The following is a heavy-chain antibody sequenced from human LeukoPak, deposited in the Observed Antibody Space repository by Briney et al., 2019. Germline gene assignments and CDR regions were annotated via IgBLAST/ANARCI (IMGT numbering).Heavy chain of an antibody. J-gene: IGHJ4*02. Sequence: PGGSLRLSCAASGFTFSSYGMHWVRQAPGMGLEWLAVIWYDGSNIYYADPVKGRFAISRDNSKNTLYLQVNSLSPEDTAVYYCASDMSYSGYYIDYWGQGTLVTVSS. V-gene: IGHV3-33*01. CDR1: GFTFSSYG. D-gene: IGHD3-3*01. CDR3: ASDMSYSGYYIDY. CDR2: IWYDGSNI.